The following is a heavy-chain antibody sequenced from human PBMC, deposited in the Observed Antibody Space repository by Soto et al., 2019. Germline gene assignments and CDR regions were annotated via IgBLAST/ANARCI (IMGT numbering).Heavy chain of an antibody. CDR2: IYWDDDK. Sequence: QITLNESGPTVVRPTETLTLTCRVSGFSLTTSGVGVGWIRQSPGKAPEWLGLIYWDDDKRYSAYLKSRLTTTTDTSKNQVVLTVSDLDPTDTATYYCAHRVLRTVFGLVTTTAIYFDFWGQGTPVAVSS. J-gene: IGHJ4*02. CDR3: AHRVLRTVFGLVTTTAIYFDF. CDR1: GFSLTTSGVG. D-gene: IGHD3-3*01. V-gene: IGHV2-5*02.